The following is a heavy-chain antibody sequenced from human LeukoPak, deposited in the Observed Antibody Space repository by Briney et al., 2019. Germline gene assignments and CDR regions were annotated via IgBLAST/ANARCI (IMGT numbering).Heavy chain of an antibody. CDR2: ISGSGGST. CDR1: GFTFSSYA. J-gene: IGHJ4*02. V-gene: IGHV3-23*01. Sequence: PGGSLRPSCAASGFTFSSYAMNWVRQAPGKGLEWVSAISGSGGSTYYFVKGRFTISRDNSKNTLYLQMNSLRAEDTAVYYCAKGYCSSTSCKESFFDYWGQGTLVTVSS. D-gene: IGHD2-2*01. CDR3: AKGYCSSTSCKESFFDY.